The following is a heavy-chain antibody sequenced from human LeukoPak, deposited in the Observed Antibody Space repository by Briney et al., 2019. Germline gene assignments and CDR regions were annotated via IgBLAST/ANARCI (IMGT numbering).Heavy chain of an antibody. CDR3: ARGRLGSSTNWGWFDP. D-gene: IGHD2-2*01. CDR1: GYSFTTYW. J-gene: IGHJ5*02. Sequence: GASLQISCKGSGYSFTTYWIGWVRQLPGKGLECMGIIYPGDSDTRYSPSFRGQVTISADKSISTAYLQWSSLKASDTAIYYCARGRLGSSTNWGWFDPWGQGTLVTVSS. CDR2: IYPGDSDT. V-gene: IGHV5-51*01.